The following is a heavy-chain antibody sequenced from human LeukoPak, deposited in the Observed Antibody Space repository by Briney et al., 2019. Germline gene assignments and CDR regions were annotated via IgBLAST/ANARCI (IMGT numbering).Heavy chain of an antibody. D-gene: IGHD6-13*01. Sequence: SETLSLTCTVSGGSISSYYWSWIRQPPGKALEWIGYIYYSGSTNHNPSLKSRVTISVDTSKNHFSLKLSSVTAADTAIYYCARGSTGYSSTWYNYWGQGTLVTVSS. CDR1: GGSISSYY. V-gene: IGHV4-59*01. J-gene: IGHJ4*02. CDR3: ARGSTGYSSTWYNY. CDR2: IYYSGST.